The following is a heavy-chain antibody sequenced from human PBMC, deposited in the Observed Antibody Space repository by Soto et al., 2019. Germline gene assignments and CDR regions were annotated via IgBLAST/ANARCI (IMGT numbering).Heavy chain of an antibody. Sequence: GASVKVSCKASGYTFTSYGISWVRQAPGQGLEWMGWISAYNGNTNYAQKLQGRVTMTTDTSTSTAYMELRSLRSDDTAVYYCARDGRGNSRLYYYGMDVWGQGTTVTVSS. J-gene: IGHJ6*02. CDR2: ISAYNGNT. CDR1: GYTFTSYG. D-gene: IGHD2-21*02. V-gene: IGHV1-18*01. CDR3: ARDGRGNSRLYYYGMDV.